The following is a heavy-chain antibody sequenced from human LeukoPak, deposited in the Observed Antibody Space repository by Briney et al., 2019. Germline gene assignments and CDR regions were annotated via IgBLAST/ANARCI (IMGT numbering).Heavy chain of an antibody. CDR2: MHHSGST. Sequence: SETLSLTCTVSGGSISTYYWSCIRQPPGKAREWIGYMHHSGSTNYNPSLKGRVTISADTSKNKFSLKPTSVTAADTAVYYCARGGPDVAMATTIDYWGQATLVTVSS. D-gene: IGHD5-24*01. CDR1: GGSISTYY. V-gene: IGHV4-59*01. CDR3: ARGGPDVAMATTIDY. J-gene: IGHJ4*02.